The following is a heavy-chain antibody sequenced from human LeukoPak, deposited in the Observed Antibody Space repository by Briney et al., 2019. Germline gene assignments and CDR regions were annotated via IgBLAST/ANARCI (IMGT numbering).Heavy chain of an antibody. CDR1: GGSISTYY. CDR2: VYYSGST. V-gene: IGHV4-59*01. Sequence: PPETLSLTCTVSGGSISTYYWSWIRQPPGKGLEWIGYVYYSGSTNYNPSLKSRVTISVDTSNYQFSLKLSSVTAADTAVYYCAGSDYGATMVSFDYWGQGTLVTVSS. D-gene: IGHD4-17*01. J-gene: IGHJ4*02. CDR3: AGSDYGATMVSFDY.